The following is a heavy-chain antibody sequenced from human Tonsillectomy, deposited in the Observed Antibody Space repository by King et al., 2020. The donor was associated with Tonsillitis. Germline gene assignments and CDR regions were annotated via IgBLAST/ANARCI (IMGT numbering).Heavy chain of an antibody. D-gene: IGHD4-17*01. J-gene: IGHJ6*03. Sequence: QLVQSGGGLVQPGRSLRLSCIASGFTFGDYAMSWVRQAPGKGLEWVGFIRSKLYGGTSEYAASVRGRFTMSRDDSKSIAYLQMNSLKTEDTGVYYCIRSRRDYGSYSYYMDVWGKGTTVTVSS. CDR1: GFTFGDYA. CDR3: IRSRRDYGSYSYYMDV. CDR2: IRSKLYGGTS. V-gene: IGHV3-49*04.